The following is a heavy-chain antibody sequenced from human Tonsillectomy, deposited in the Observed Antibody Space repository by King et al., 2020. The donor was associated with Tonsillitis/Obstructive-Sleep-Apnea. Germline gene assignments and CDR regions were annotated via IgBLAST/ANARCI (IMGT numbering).Heavy chain of an antibody. V-gene: IGHV4-59*01. CDR1: DGSISSYY. CDR2: IYYSGTT. CDR3: ARTKLDYGDYEFTYYMDV. D-gene: IGHD4-17*01. J-gene: IGHJ6*03. Sequence: QVQLQESGPGLVKPSETLSLTCTVSDGSISSYYWSWVRQPPGKGLEWIGYIYYSGTTNYNHSLKSRVTISVDTSKNQFSLKLRSVTAADTAVYYCARTKLDYGDYEFTYYMDVWGKGTTVTVSS.